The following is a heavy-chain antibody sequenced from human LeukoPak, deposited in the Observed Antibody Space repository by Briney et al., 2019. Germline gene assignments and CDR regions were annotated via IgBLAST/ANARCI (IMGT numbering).Heavy chain of an antibody. V-gene: IGHV4-39*01. Sequence: SXYWGWLRQPPGTGLEWLGSIYYSGSTYYNPSLKSRVTISVDTSKNQFSLKLSPVTAADTAVYYCARHAHTAMVNWGQGTLVTVSS. CDR3: ARHAHTAMVN. J-gene: IGHJ4*02. CDR1: SXY. CDR2: IYYSGST. D-gene: IGHD5-18*01.